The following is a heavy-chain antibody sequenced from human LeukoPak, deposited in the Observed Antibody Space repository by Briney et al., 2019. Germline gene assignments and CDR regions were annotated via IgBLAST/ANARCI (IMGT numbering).Heavy chain of an antibody. CDR2: ISSSSSYI. J-gene: IGHJ4*02. V-gene: IGHV3-21*04. Sequence: PGGSLRLSCAASGFTFSSYSMNWVRQAPGKGLEWVSSISSSSSYIYYADSVKGRFTISRDNSKNTLYLQTNSLRAEDTAVYYCLWFGSGGFDYWGQGTLVTVSS. D-gene: IGHD3-10*01. CDR3: LWFGSGGFDY. CDR1: GFTFSSYS.